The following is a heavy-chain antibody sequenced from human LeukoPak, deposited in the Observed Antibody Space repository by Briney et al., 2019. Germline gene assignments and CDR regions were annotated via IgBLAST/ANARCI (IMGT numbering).Heavy chain of an antibody. CDR1: GGSFSGYY. J-gene: IGHJ3*02. D-gene: IGHD3-10*01. V-gene: IGHV4-34*01. CDR3: ARVGRLIVRDPRGAFDI. CDR2: INHSGST. Sequence: SETLSLTCAVYGGSFSGYYWSWIRQPPGKGLEWIGEINHSGSTNYNPSLKSRVTISVDTSKNQFSLKLSSVTAADTAVYYCARVGRLIVRDPRGAFDIWGQGTMVTVSS.